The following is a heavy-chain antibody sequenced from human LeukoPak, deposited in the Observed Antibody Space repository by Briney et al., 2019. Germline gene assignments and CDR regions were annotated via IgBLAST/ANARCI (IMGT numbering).Heavy chain of an antibody. CDR1: GFTVSSNY. J-gene: IGHJ4*02. Sequence: GGSLRLSCAVSGFTVSSNYMSWVRQAQGQGMEWVSVIYGDGSTYHTDSVKGRFTISRDNSRDTLYLQMNSLRDEDTAVYYCARDRADGYNYGDSFDNWGQGVLVTVSS. CDR3: ARDRADGYNYGDSFDN. CDR2: IYGDGST. V-gene: IGHV3-53*01. D-gene: IGHD4-17*01.